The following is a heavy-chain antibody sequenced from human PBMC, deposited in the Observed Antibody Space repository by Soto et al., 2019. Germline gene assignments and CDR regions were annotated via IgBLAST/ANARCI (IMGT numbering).Heavy chain of an antibody. V-gene: IGHV4-59*01. CDR1: GGSISNYY. J-gene: IGHJ6*02. D-gene: IGHD5-18*01. Sequence: QVQLQESGPGLVQPSETLSLTCTVSGGSISNYYWSWIRHPPGKGLEWIGYIYFSGNTNYNPSLKSRLTMSVDTSKFQFSLKLSPVTATDTAVYYCARSNSYGYYPTNRRQYYFAVDVWGLGTTVTVSS. CDR2: IYFSGNT. CDR3: ARSNSYGYYPTNRRQYYFAVDV.